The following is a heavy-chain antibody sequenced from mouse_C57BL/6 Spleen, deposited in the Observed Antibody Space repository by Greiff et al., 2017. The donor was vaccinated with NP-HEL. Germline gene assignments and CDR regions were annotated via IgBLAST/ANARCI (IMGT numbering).Heavy chain of an antibody. Sequence: EVQLMESGGGLVKPGGSLKLSCAASGFTFSDYGMHWVRQAPEKGLEWVAYISSGSSTIYYADTVKGRFTISRDNAKNTLFLQMTSLRSEDTAMDYCARPRGYAMDYWGQGTSVTVSS. J-gene: IGHJ4*01. CDR2: ISSGSSTI. CDR3: ARPRGYAMDY. V-gene: IGHV5-17*01. CDR1: GFTFSDYG.